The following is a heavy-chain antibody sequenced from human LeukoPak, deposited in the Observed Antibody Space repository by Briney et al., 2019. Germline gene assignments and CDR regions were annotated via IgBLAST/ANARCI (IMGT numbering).Heavy chain of an antibody. Sequence: GSLRLSCAASGFTFSSYAMSWVRQAPGKGLEWVSAISGSGGCTYYADSVKGRFTISRDNSKNTLYLQMNSLRAEDTAVYYCAKAAAAPPYYGMDVWGQGTTVTVSS. J-gene: IGHJ6*02. CDR2: ISGSGGCT. V-gene: IGHV3-23*01. D-gene: IGHD6-25*01. CDR1: GFTFSSYA. CDR3: AKAAAAPPYYGMDV.